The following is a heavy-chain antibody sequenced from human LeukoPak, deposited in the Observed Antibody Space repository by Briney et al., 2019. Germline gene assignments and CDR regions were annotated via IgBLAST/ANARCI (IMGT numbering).Heavy chain of an antibody. Sequence: PGGSLRLSCAASGFTFSRYWMTWVSQAPGKGLERVSVIFPNGNTYSADFVEGRFSISRDKSTNTLFLDMSRVGTDDTAVYFCARANPVYGDFDYWGQGTLVSVSS. D-gene: IGHD4-17*01. V-gene: IGHV3-53*01. J-gene: IGHJ4*02. CDR3: ARANPVYGDFDY. CDR2: IFPNGNT. CDR1: GFTFSRYW.